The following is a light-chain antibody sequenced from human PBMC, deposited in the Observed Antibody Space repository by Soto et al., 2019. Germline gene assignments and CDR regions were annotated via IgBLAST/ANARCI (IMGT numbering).Light chain of an antibody. CDR1: QSVTTR. Sequence: EIVLTQSPDTLSLSPGGRATLSCRASQSVTTRLAWYQQKPGQPPRLLISGASVRASGVPIRSSGSGSGTDFTLTISRLEPEDFAFYYWQQYGVSPITFGLGTRLEVK. CDR2: GAS. CDR3: QQYGVSPIT. J-gene: IGKJ5*01. V-gene: IGKV3-20*01.